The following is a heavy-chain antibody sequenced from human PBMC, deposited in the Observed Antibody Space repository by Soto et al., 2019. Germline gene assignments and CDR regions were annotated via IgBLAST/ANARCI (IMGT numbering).Heavy chain of an antibody. CDR2: LHSGGDT. CDR1: GIPVSSNY. V-gene: IGHV3-53*04. CDR3: ARDGPYYNAARMDV. Sequence: EVQLVESGGGLVQPGGSLRLSCAASGIPVSSNYMTWVRQAPGKGLECVSVLHSGGDTYYANSVKGRFTISRHDSTNTLFLQMSSLTPDDSAVYYCARDGPYYNAARMDVWGQGTTVTVSS. D-gene: IGHD3-10*01. J-gene: IGHJ6*02.